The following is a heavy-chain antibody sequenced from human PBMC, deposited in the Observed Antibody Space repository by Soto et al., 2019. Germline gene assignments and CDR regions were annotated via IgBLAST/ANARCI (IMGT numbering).Heavy chain of an antibody. Sequence: GGYLRLSCAASGFTFSSYWMSWVRQAPGKGLEWVANIKQDGSEKYYVDSVKGRFTISRDNAKNSLYLQMNSLRAEDTAVYYCARDRGYCSSTSCYDAFDIWGQGTMVTVSS. CDR2: IKQDGSEK. D-gene: IGHD2-2*01. CDR1: GFTFSSYW. V-gene: IGHV3-7*01. CDR3: ARDRGYCSSTSCYDAFDI. J-gene: IGHJ3*02.